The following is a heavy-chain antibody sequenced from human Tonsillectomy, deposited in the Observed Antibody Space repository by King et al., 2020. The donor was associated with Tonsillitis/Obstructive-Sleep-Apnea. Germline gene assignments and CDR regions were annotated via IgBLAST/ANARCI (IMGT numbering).Heavy chain of an antibody. CDR3: PLLYNWNDPFFFEH. J-gene: IGHJ4*02. CDR2: IFWDDDK. Sequence: TLKESGPTLVKPTQTLTVTCTFSGFSLSTSGVGVGWIRQPPGKALEWLALIFWDDDKRYSPSLKSRLTIANDPSKNQVVLTMTNMDPVDTATYYCPLLYNWNDPFFFEHWGQGTLVTVSS. V-gene: IGHV2-5*02. D-gene: IGHD1-1*01. CDR1: GFSLSTSGVG.